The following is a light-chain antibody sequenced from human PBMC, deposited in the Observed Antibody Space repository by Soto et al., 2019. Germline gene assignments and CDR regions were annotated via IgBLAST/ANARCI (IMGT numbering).Light chain of an antibody. CDR2: DAS. J-gene: IGKJ5*01. CDR1: QNIKNY. CDR3: QQYENLST. Sequence: DIQLTQTPSSLSAYVGDGVTITWQASQNIKNYLNWYQQKPGRAPKLLIYDASNLEAGVPSRFRGSGSGTDFTFTISRLQPEDIATYYCQQYENLSTFGQGTRLEIK. V-gene: IGKV1-33*01.